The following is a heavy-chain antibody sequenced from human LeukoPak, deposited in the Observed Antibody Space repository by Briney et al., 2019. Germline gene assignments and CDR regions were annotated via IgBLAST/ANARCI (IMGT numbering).Heavy chain of an antibody. CDR3: ARGRRKVVPAAANWFDP. CDR1: GESFSGYY. J-gene: IGHJ5*02. Sequence: SETLSLTCAVYGESFSGYYWSWIPQPPGKGLEWLGEINQSGSTNYNPSLKSRVTISVDTSKNQFSLKLSSVTAADTAVYYCARGRRKVVPAAANWFDPWGQGTLVTVSS. CDR2: INQSGST. D-gene: IGHD2-2*01. V-gene: IGHV4-34*01.